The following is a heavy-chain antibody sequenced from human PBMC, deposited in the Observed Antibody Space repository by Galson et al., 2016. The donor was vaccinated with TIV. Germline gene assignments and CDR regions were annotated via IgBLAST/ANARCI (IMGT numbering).Heavy chain of an antibody. D-gene: IGHD2-15*01. CDR2: ISNYNVNT. J-gene: IGHJ3*01. Sequence: SVKVSCKASGYSFTSYGIAWVRQAPGRGLAWMGWISNYNVNTKYAQKFQGRVTLTTDTATSTVYMELRSLRFDDTAVYFCARGRAADHAFDFWGQGTMVTVSS. V-gene: IGHV1-18*01. CDR3: ARGRAADHAFDF. CDR1: GYSFTSYG.